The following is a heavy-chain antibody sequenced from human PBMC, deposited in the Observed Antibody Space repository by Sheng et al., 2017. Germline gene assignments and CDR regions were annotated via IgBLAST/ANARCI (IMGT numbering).Heavy chain of an antibody. J-gene: IGHJ4*02. CDR3: ANVVRRNXLDY. Sequence: EVQLVESGGGVVQPGGSLRLSCEASGFTFSSYWMSWVRHAPGKGLEWVANIKEDGSEKYYVDSVKGRFTISRDNANNSLYLQMNSLRAEDTAVYYCANVVRRNXLDYWGQGTL. CDR2: IKEDGSEK. CDR1: GFTFSSYW. V-gene: IGHV3-7*01. D-gene: IGHD2-15*01.